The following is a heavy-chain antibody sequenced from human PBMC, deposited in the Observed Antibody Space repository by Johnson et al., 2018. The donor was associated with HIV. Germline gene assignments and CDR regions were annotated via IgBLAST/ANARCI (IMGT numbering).Heavy chain of an antibody. Sequence: QVLLVESGGGVVQPGGSLRLSCAASGFSFSSYGMHWVRQAPGKGLEWVAFIRYDGSNKYYADSVKGRFTISRDNSKNTLYLQMNSLRAADTAVYYCASFAAAGDAFDIWGQGTMVTVAS. CDR1: GFSFSSYG. CDR2: IRYDGSNK. J-gene: IGHJ3*02. V-gene: IGHV3-30*02. CDR3: ASFAAAGDAFDI. D-gene: IGHD6-13*01.